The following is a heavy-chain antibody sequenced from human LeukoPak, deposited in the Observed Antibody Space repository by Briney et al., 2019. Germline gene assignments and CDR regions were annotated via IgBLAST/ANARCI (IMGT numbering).Heavy chain of an antibody. D-gene: IGHD6-6*01. CDR2: INPNSGGT. Sequence: ASVKVSCKASGYTFTVYYMHWVRQAPGQGLEWMGWINPNSGGTNYAQKFQGRVTMIRDTSISTAYMELSRLRSDDTAVYYCARAPLYGSCEYWGQGTLVTVSS. V-gene: IGHV1-2*02. CDR1: GYTFTVYY. J-gene: IGHJ4*02. CDR3: ARAPLYGSCEY.